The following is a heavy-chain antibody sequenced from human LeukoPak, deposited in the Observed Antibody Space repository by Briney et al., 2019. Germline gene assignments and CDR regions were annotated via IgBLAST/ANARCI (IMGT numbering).Heavy chain of an antibody. CDR2: IYDSGRT. CDR3: ARDGTPSRRDGYSTDY. V-gene: IGHV4-39*07. Sequence: SSETLSPTCTVSGGSIISSSYYWGWIRQPPGKGLEWIGSIYDSGRTYYNPSLKSRVTISVDTSRNQFSLKLTSVTAADTAVYYCARDGTPSRRDGYSTDYWGQGALVTVSS. D-gene: IGHD5-24*01. CDR1: GGSIISSSYY. J-gene: IGHJ4*02.